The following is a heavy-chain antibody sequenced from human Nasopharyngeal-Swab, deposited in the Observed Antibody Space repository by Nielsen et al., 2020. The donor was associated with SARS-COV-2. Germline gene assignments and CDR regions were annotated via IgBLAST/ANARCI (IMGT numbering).Heavy chain of an antibody. V-gene: IGHV3-74*01. Sequence: GSLTLSCVVSGVTFSKYWMHWVRQAPGKGLVWVSCVNVDGSSTSYADSVKGRFTISRDNAKNTPYLQMSSQIAEDTAVYYCARDDYGENYWGQGTLVTVSS. CDR1: GVTFSKYW. J-gene: IGHJ4*02. CDR3: ARDDYGENY. CDR2: VNVDGSST. D-gene: IGHD4-17*01.